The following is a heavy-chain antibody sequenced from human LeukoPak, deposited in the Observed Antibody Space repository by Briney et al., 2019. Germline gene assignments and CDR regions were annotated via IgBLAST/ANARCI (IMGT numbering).Heavy chain of an antibody. D-gene: IGHD6-19*01. Sequence: PGGSLRLSCAASGFTVITNDMTWVRQAPGKGLEWVANIKQDGSEKYYVDSVKGRFTISRDNAKNSLYLQMNSLRAEDTAVYYCARDRGSSGWYEFDYWGQGTLVTASS. CDR2: IKQDGSEK. CDR3: ARDRGSSGWYEFDY. CDR1: GFTVITND. J-gene: IGHJ4*02. V-gene: IGHV3-7*01.